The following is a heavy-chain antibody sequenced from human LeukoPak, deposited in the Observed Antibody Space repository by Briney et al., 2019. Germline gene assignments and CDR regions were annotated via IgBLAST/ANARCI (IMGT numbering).Heavy chain of an antibody. CDR1: GFTLSTYY. V-gene: IGHV3-53*01. D-gene: IGHD3-3*02. Sequence: PGGSVRLSCAPWGFTLSTYYMNWVRQAPGKGLEWVSIIYSGATTYFADSVKGRFTISRDTSKNTVSLQMNSLRADDTAVYFCARVGDHFHWNLDLWGGGALVTVSS. CDR3: ARVGDHFHWNLDL. CDR2: IYSGATT. J-gene: IGHJ2*01.